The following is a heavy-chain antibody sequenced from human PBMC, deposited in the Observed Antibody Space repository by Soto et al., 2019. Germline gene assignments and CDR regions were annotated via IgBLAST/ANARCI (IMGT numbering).Heavy chain of an antibody. CDR3: ARDAMGGDIDYYGMDV. Sequence: SETLSLTCTVSGGSIISGGYYWSWIRQHPGKGLEWIGYIYYSGSTYYNPSLKSRVTISVDTSKNQFSLKLSSVTAADTAVYYCARDAMGGDIDYYGMDVWGQWNRFTVSS. CDR1: GGSIISGGYY. D-gene: IGHD2-21*02. CDR2: IYYSGST. V-gene: IGHV4-31*03. J-gene: IGHJ6*01.